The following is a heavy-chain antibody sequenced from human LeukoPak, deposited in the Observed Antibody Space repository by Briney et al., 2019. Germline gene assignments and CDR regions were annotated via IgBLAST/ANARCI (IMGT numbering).Heavy chain of an antibody. Sequence: GESLKISCKGSGYGFTSYWIGWVRQMPGKGLEWMGIIYPGDSDTRYNPSFQGQVTISADKSISTAYLQWSTLKASDTAMYYCARQVQSGHIDYWGQGTLVTVSS. CDR3: ARQVQSGHIDY. J-gene: IGHJ4*02. V-gene: IGHV5-51*01. CDR1: GYGFTSYW. D-gene: IGHD1-26*01. CDR2: IYPGDSDT.